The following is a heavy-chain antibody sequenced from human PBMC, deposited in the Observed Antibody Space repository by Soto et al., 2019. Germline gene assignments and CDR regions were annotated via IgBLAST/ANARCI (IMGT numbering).Heavy chain of an antibody. CDR1: GFTFSSYD. Sequence: EVQLVESGGGLVQPGGSLRLSCAASGFTFSSYDMHWVRQATGKGLEWVSAIGTAGDTYYPGSVKGRFTISRENAKNSLYLQMNSLRAEDTAVYYCARGPGRFYYSSGWKVIDYWGQGTLVTVSS. D-gene: IGHD6-19*01. V-gene: IGHV3-13*01. J-gene: IGHJ4*02. CDR2: IGTAGDT. CDR3: ARGPGRFYYSSGWKVIDY.